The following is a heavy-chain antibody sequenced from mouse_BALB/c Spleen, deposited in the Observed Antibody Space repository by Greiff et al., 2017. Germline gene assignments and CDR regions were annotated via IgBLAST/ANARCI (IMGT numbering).Heavy chain of an antibody. J-gene: IGHJ4*01. D-gene: IGHD1-1*01. CDR1: GFSLTSYG. Sequence: VKLVESGPGLVAPSQSLSITCTVSGFSLTSYGVHWVRQPPGKGLEWLGVIWAGGSTNYNSALMSRLSISKDNSKSQVFLKMNSLQTDDTAMYYCASPFITTVGGAMDYWGQGTSVTVSS. CDR2: IWAGGST. V-gene: IGHV2-9*02. CDR3: ASPFITTVGGAMDY.